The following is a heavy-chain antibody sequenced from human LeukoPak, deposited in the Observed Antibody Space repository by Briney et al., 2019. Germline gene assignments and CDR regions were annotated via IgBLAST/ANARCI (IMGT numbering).Heavy chain of an antibody. CDR2: IYDSGST. V-gene: IGHV4-39*07. J-gene: IGHJ4*02. CDR1: GGSIRSSYYY. CDR3: ARVIQLWSHYFDY. Sequence: SETLSLTCTVSGGSIRSSYYYWGWIRQPPGKGLEWIGSIYDSGSTYYNPSLKSRVTISVDTSKNQFSLKLSSVTAADTAVYYCARVIQLWSHYFDYWGQGTLVTVSS. D-gene: IGHD5-18*01.